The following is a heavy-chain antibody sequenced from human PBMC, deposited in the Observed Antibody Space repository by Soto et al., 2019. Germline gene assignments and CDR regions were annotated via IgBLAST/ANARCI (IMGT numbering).Heavy chain of an antibody. Sequence: GGSLRLSCAASGFTFSSYAMSWVRQAPGKGLEWVSAISGSGGSTYYADSVKGRFTISRDNSKNTLYLQMNSLRAEDTAVYYCAKDPGGLYGSGSYSYFDYWGQGTLVTVSS. V-gene: IGHV3-23*01. CDR2: ISGSGGST. J-gene: IGHJ4*02. CDR1: GFTFSSYA. D-gene: IGHD3-10*01. CDR3: AKDPGGLYGSGSYSYFDY.